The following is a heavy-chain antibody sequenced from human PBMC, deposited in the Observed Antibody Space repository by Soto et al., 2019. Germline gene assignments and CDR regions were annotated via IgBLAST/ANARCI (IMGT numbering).Heavy chain of an antibody. CDR3: ARVDSGHGPLFDN. J-gene: IGHJ4*02. D-gene: IGHD5-12*01. Sequence: QVQLQESGPGLVKPSQTLSLTCTVSGGSISSGSYYWSWIRQPPGKGLEWIGYIRDSGSTYYNPALKSRLSMAVDTSNNQFSLKVTSVTAADTAVYFCARVDSGHGPLFDNWGQGTLVTVSS. CDR1: GGSISSGSYY. V-gene: IGHV4-30-4*01. CDR2: IRDSGST.